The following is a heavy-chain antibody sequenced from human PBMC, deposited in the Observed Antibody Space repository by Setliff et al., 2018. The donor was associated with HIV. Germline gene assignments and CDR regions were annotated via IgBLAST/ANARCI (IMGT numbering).Heavy chain of an antibody. CDR2: INHRGST. CDR3: ARDTSYYYDSSGLNP. D-gene: IGHD3-22*01. J-gene: IGHJ5*02. V-gene: IGHV4-34*01. CDR1: GGLFTGYY. Sequence: LSLTCAVSGGLFTGYYWSWIRQPPGKGLEWIGEINHRGSTNHNPSLKSRVTISVDTSKNQFSLKLSSVTAADTAVYYCARDTSYYYDSSGLNPWGQGTLVTVSS.